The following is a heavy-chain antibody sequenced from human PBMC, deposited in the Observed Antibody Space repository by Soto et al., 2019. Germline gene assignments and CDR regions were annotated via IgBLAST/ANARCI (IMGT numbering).Heavy chain of an antibody. CDR3: ARGPYDYIWGSYRPYDY. CDR2: INSDGSST. D-gene: IGHD3-16*02. CDR1: GFTFSSYW. Sequence: PGGSLRLSCAASGFTFSSYWMHWVRQAPGKGLVWVSRINSDGSSTSYADSVKGRFTISRDNAKNTLYLQMNSLRAEDTAVYYCARGPYDYIWGSYRPYDYWGQGTLVTVSS. J-gene: IGHJ4*02. V-gene: IGHV3-74*01.